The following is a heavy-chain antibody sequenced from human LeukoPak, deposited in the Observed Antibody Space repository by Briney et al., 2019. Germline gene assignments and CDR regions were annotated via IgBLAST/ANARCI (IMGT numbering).Heavy chain of an antibody. V-gene: IGHV1-18*01. Sequence: ASVTVSCKASGYTFITYGISWVRQAPGQGLEWMGWISPYNGNTKDAQKFQDRVTMTADTSTSTAYMELRSLTSDDTAVYYCARDEPVWALTKPVGYWGQGTLVTVSS. CDR3: ARDEPVWALTKPVGY. D-gene: IGHD3-16*01. J-gene: IGHJ4*02. CDR2: ISPYNGNT. CDR1: GYTFITYG.